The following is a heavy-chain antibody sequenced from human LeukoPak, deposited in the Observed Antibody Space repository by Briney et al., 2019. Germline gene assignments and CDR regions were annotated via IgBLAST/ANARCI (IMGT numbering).Heavy chain of an antibody. CDR2: INPNSGGT. CDR1: GYTFTGCY. J-gene: IGHJ5*02. V-gene: IGHV1-2*02. CDR3: ARDRGIVVPAARYNWFDP. D-gene: IGHD2-2*01. Sequence: ASVKVSCKASGYTFTGCYMHWVRQAPGQGLEWMGWINPNSGGTNYAQKFQGRVTMTRDTSISTAYMELSRLRSDDTAVYYCARDRGIVVPAARYNWFDPWGQGTLVTVSS.